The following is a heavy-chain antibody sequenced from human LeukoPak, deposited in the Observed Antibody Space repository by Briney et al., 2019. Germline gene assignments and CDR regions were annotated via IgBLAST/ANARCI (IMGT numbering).Heavy chain of an antibody. J-gene: IGHJ5*02. V-gene: IGHV4-59*08. D-gene: IGHD4-11*01. CDR1: GGSISNYY. Sequence: PSETLSLTCTVSGGSISNYYWSWIRQPPGRGLEWIGYVYFRGDTKYNPSLKSRVTISVDTSKNQFSLKLSSVTAADTAVYYCARHPYRNFLLDPWGQGTLVT. CDR3: ARHPYRNFLLDP. CDR2: VYFRGDT.